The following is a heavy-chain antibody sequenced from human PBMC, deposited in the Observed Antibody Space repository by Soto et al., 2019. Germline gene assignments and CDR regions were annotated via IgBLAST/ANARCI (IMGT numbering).Heavy chain of an antibody. V-gene: IGHV3-23*01. CDR3: AKDILKTGLDGFEI. J-gene: IGHJ3*02. Sequence: EVQLLESGGGTVPPGGSLRLSCAASGFTFSNYAMSWVRQAPGRGLEWVLAISGSGGSTYHADSVKGLFAISRDNSKNTLFLQMNSLRAEDTAIYYCAKDILKTGLDGFEIWGQGTMVTVSS. CDR1: GFTFSNYA. CDR2: ISGSGGST. D-gene: IGHD1-1*01.